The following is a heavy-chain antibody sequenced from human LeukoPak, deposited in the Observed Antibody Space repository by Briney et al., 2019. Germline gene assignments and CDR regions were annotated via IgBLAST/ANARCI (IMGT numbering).Heavy chain of an antibody. D-gene: IGHD2-2*02. CDR1: GFTFSSCG. CDR2: IRYDGSNK. J-gene: IGHJ6*02. V-gene: IGHV3-30*02. Sequence: GGSLRLSCAASGFTFSSCGMHWVRQAPGKGLEWVAFIRYDGSNKYYADSVKGRFTISRDNSKNTLYLQMNSLRAEDTAVYYCAKEVVPAAILAVAVDVWGQGTTVTVSS. CDR3: AKEVVPAAILAVAVDV.